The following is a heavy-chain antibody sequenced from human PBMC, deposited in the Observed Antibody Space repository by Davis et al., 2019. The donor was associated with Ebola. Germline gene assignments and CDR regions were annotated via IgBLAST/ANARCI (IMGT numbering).Heavy chain of an antibody. Sequence: PGGSLRLSCAASGFTFSSYAMSWVRQAPGKGLEWVSAISGSGGSTYYADSVKGRFTISRDNSKNTLYLQMNSLRAEDTAVYYCAKALVGYCSSTSCGYYGMDVWGQGTTVTVSS. CDR2: ISGSGGST. V-gene: IGHV3-23*01. CDR3: AKALVGYCSSTSCGYYGMDV. D-gene: IGHD2-2*01. J-gene: IGHJ6*02. CDR1: GFTFSSYA.